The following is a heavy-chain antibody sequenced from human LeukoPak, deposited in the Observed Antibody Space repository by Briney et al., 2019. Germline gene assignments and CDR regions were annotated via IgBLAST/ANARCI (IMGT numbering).Heavy chain of an antibody. CDR1: GFTFSSYS. CDR3: ARERVATIDDAFDI. D-gene: IGHD5-12*01. CDR2: ISSSSSYI. V-gene: IGHV3-21*01. Sequence: GGSLRLSCAASGFTFSSYSMNWVRQAPGKGLEWVSSISSSSSYIYYADSVKGRFTISRDNAKNSLYPQMNSLRAEDTAVYYCARERVATIDDAFDIWGQGTMVTVSS. J-gene: IGHJ3*02.